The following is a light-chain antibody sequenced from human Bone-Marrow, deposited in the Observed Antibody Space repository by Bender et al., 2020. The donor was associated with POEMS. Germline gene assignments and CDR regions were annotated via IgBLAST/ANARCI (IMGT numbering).Light chain of an antibody. CDR1: GSNIGGYP. CDR3: GTWDSSLSAAE. Sequence: QSVLTQPPSVSGTPGQRVTISCSGSGSNIGGYPVNWYQQLPGTAPRLLIYDNDKRPSGIPDRFSGSKSGTSATLGITGLQTGDEADYYCGTWDSSLSAAEFGGGTKLTVL. CDR2: DND. J-gene: IGLJ3*02. V-gene: IGLV1-51*01.